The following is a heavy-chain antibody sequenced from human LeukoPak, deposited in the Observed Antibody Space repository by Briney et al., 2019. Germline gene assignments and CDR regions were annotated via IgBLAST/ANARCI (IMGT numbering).Heavy chain of an antibody. CDR1: GGSFSGHY. Sequence: SSETLSLTCAVYGGSFSGHYWSWIRQPPGKGLEWIGEINHSGSTNYNPSLMSRVTISVDTSKNQFSLKLSSVTAADTAVYYCARAGVVVVAARGLDYWGQGTLVTVSS. V-gene: IGHV4-34*01. CDR3: ARAGVVVVAARGLDY. J-gene: IGHJ4*02. D-gene: IGHD2-15*01. CDR2: INHSGST.